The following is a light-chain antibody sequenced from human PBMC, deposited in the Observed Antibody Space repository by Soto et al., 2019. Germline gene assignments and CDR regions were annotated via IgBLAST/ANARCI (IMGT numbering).Light chain of an antibody. J-gene: IGLJ1*01. CDR2: SNN. CDR1: SSNIGGNT. V-gene: IGLV1-44*01. CDR3: AAWDDSLNAYV. Sequence: QSVRTQPPSASGAPGQRVTISCSGSSSNIGGNTVNWYQQLPGTAPKLLIYSNNERPSGVPDRFSGSKSGTSASLAISGLQSEDEADSYCAAWDDSLNAYVIGTGTKVTVL.